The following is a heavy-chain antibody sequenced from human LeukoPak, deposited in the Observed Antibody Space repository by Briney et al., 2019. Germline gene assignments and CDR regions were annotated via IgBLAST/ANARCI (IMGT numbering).Heavy chain of an antibody. CDR1: GFTFSSNA. D-gene: IGHD6-13*01. CDR3: AKDREKVIAAAGFNWFDP. V-gene: IGHV3-23*01. Sequence: GGSVTLSCAASGFTFSSNAMSWVRQAPGKGLEWLSAISGGGGSTYYAESVKGRFAISRDNSKNTLYLQMNSLRAEDTAVYYCAKDREKVIAAAGFNWFDPWGQGTLVTVSS. CDR2: ISGGGGST. J-gene: IGHJ5*02.